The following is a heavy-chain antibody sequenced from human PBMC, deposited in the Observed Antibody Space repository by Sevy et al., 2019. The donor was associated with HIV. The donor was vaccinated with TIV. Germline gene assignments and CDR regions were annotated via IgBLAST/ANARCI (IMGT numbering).Heavy chain of an antibody. CDR1: GFTFSSYA. CDR3: ARDQRRNYYWFDP. V-gene: IGHV3-30*04. D-gene: IGHD1-7*01. CDR2: ISYDGSNK. J-gene: IGHJ5*02. Sequence: GGCLRLSCAASGFTFSSYAMHWVRQAPGKGLEWVAVISYDGSNKYYADSVKGRFTISRDNSKNTLYLQMNSLRAEDTAVYYSARDQRRNYYWFDPWGQGTLVPVSS.